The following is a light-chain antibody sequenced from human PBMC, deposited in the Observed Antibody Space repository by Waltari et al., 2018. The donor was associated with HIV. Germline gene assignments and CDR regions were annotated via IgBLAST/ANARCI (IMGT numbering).Light chain of an antibody. Sequence: QSVLTHAPSMSATPGQRVTVSCSGGSSNIGTNNVHWYLHVPGMDANLLIYNKYKRPSGVPDRFSGSKSGTSASLAISGLQSEDEADYCCAAWDDNVNAVLFGGGTKLTVL. J-gene: IGLJ2*01. V-gene: IGLV1-44*01. CDR3: AAWDDNVNAVL. CDR1: SSNIGTNN. CDR2: NKY.